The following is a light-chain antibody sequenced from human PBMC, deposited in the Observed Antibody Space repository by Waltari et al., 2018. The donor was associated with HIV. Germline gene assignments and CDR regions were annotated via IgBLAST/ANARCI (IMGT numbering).Light chain of an antibody. CDR1: SSDVGGYDY. CDR2: EVS. V-gene: IGLV2-8*01. CDR3: SSHAGSNNYV. Sequence: QSALTQPPSASGSPGHSVTISCSGTSSDVGGYDYVSWYHQHPGKAPKLMIYEVSKRPSGVPDRFSVSKSGNTASLTVSGLQAEDEADYYCSSHAGSNNYVFGTGTKVTVL. J-gene: IGLJ1*01.